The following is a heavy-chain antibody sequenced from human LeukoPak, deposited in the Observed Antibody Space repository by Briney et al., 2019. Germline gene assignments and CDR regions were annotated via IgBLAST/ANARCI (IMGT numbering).Heavy chain of an antibody. V-gene: IGHV4-30-4*08. CDR1: GGSISSGDYY. D-gene: IGHD6-19*01. CDR2: IYYSGST. Sequence: PSQTLSLTCTVSGGSISSGDYYWSWIRQPPGKGLEWIGYIYYSGSTYYNPSLKSRVTISVDTSKNQFSLKLSSVTAADTAVYYCARGRWVAVAGTYAYWGQGTLVTVSS. J-gene: IGHJ4*02. CDR3: ARGRWVAVAGTYAY.